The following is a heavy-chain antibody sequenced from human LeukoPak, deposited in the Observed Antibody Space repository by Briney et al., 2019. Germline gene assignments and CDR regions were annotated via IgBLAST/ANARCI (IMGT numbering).Heavy chain of an antibody. Sequence: GGSLKLSCAASGFTFSGSAMHWVRQAPGKGLEWVGRIRSKANSYATAYAASVKGRFTISRDDSKNTAYVQMNSLKPEDTAVYYCTRPRGQYDILAGGTDYWGQGTLVTVSS. D-gene: IGHD3-9*01. V-gene: IGHV3-73*01. CDR1: GFTFSGSA. CDR3: TRPRGQYDILAGGTDY. J-gene: IGHJ4*02. CDR2: IRSKANSYAT.